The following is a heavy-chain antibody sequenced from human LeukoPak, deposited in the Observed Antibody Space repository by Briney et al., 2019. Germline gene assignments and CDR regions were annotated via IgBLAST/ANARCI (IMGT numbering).Heavy chain of an antibody. CDR3: ATGVLRFLEWYYYMDV. Sequence: ASVKVSCKVSGYTFTDYYMHWVQHAPGKGLEWMGLVDPEDGETIYAEKFQGRVTITADTSTDTAYMELSSLRSEDTAVYYCATGVLRFLEWYYYMDVWGKGTTVTVSS. V-gene: IGHV1-69-2*01. J-gene: IGHJ6*03. CDR2: VDPEDGET. D-gene: IGHD3-3*01. CDR1: GYTFTDYY.